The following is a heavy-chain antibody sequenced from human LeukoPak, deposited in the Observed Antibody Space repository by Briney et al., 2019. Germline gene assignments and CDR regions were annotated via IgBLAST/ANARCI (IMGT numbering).Heavy chain of an antibody. J-gene: IGHJ4*02. Sequence: ASVKVSCKASGYTFTSYAMHWVRQAPGQRLEWLGWINAGNGNTKYSQKFQGRVTITRDTSASTAYMELSSLRSEDTAVYYCARGAYDYVWGSYRLLLDYWGQGTLVTVSS. V-gene: IGHV1-3*01. CDR2: INAGNGNT. CDR3: ARGAYDYVWGSYRLLLDY. CDR1: GYTFTSYA. D-gene: IGHD3-16*02.